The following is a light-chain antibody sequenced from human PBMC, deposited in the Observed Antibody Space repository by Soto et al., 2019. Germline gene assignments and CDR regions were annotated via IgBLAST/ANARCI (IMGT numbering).Light chain of an antibody. CDR2: GAT. CDR1: QAIGNY. CDR3: QQAASFPIT. Sequence: DIQMTQSPSSLSASVGDRVTITCRASQAIGNYLNWYQQKPGKAPNLLIFGATTLQSGVPSRFSGSGSGTDFTLTINSLQPEDFATYYCQQAASFPITFGQGTRLEIK. V-gene: IGKV1-39*01. J-gene: IGKJ5*01.